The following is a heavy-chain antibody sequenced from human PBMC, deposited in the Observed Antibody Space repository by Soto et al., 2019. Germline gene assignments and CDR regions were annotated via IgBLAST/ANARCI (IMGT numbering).Heavy chain of an antibody. Sequence: QVQLVESGGGVVQPGRSLRLSCAGSGFTFSTYGIHWVRQAPGKGLEWVAVISFDGSYKYYADSVKGRFTVSRDNSKNTLYLQMSSLRAEDTAVYYCAKDWAPSRAAYYFDYWGQGTLVTVSS. CDR2: ISFDGSYK. CDR1: GFTFSTYG. J-gene: IGHJ4*02. CDR3: AKDWAPSRAAYYFDY. D-gene: IGHD3-10*01. V-gene: IGHV3-30*18.